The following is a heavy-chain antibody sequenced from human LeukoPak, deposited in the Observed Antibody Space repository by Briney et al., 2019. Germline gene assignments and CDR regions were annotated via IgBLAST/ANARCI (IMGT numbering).Heavy chain of an antibody. Sequence: GGSLRLSCAASGFTFSDYYMSWIRQAPGKGLEWVSYISSSGSTIYYADSVKGRFTISRDNAKNSLYLQMNSLRAEDTAVYYCARGENWNDVDAFDIWGQGTMVTVSS. CDR1: GFTFSDYY. J-gene: IGHJ3*02. D-gene: IGHD1-1*01. V-gene: IGHV3-11*04. CDR2: ISSSGSTI. CDR3: ARGENWNDVDAFDI.